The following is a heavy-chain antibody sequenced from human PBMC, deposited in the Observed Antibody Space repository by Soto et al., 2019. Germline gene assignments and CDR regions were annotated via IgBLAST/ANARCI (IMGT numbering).Heavy chain of an antibody. D-gene: IGHD4-17*01. CDR2: IYYSGST. Sequence: SETLSLTCTVSGGSISSYYWSWIRQPPGKGLEWIGYIYYSGSTNYNPSLKSRVTISVDTSKNQFSLKLSSVTAADTAVYYCARGSVGYGDYVQRYYGMDVWGQGTTVTVSS. J-gene: IGHJ6*02. CDR1: GGSISSYY. CDR3: ARGSVGYGDYVQRYYGMDV. V-gene: IGHV4-59*08.